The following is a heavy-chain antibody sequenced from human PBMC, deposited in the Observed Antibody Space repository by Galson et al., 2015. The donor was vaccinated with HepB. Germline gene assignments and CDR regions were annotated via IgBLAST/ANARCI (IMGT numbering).Heavy chain of an antibody. D-gene: IGHD6-13*01. Sequence: SLRLSCAASGFTFSSSAIHWVRQASGKGLEWVGRIRSKANDYATAYAASLKGRFTISRADSKDTAYLHMKSLKTEDTAAYYCTRLGDFSGYSSSWGQGTLVTVSS. CDR2: IRSKANDYAT. CDR1: GFTFSSSA. V-gene: IGHV3-73*01. J-gene: IGHJ4*02. CDR3: TRLGDFSGYSSS.